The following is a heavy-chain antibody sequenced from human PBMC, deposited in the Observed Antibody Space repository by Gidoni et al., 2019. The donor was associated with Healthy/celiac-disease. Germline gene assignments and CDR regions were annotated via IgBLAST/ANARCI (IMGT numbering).Heavy chain of an antibody. CDR2: ISGSGGST. J-gene: IGHJ6*02. Sequence: EVQVLESGGGLVQPGGSLRLSCAASGFTSSSYAMSWVRQAPGKGLEWVSAISGSGGSTYYADSVKGRFTISRDNSKNTLYLQMNSLRAEDTAVYYCARDTAMNYYYGMDVWGQGTTVTVSS. V-gene: IGHV3-23*01. CDR3: ARDTAMNYYYGMDV. CDR1: GFTSSSYA. D-gene: IGHD5-18*01.